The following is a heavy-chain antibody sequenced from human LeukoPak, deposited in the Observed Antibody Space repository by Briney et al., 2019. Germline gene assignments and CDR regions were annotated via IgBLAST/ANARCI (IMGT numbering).Heavy chain of an antibody. D-gene: IGHD1-26*01. Sequence: GGSLRLSCAASGFTFSSYAMSWVRRAPGKGLEWVSAISGSGGSTYYADSVKGRFTISRDNSKNTLYLQMNSLRAEDTAVYYCAKDPRIVGASYWGQGTLVTVSS. CDR1: GFTFSSYA. CDR3: AKDPRIVGASY. J-gene: IGHJ4*02. V-gene: IGHV3-23*01. CDR2: ISGSGGST.